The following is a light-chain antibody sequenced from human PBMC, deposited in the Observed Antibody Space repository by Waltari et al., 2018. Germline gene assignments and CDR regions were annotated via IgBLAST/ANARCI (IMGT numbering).Light chain of an antibody. J-gene: IGKJ1*01. V-gene: IGKV1-12*01. CDR1: QGIISW. CDR2: AAS. Sequence: DIQMTQSPSSVSASVGDSVTIICRASQGIISWLAWYQQKPGKAPKLLIYAASSLQSGVPSRFSGSGSGTDFSLTGNSLQPEDFATYDRQQANRFPPWPFGQGAKVEIK. CDR3: QQANRFPPWP.